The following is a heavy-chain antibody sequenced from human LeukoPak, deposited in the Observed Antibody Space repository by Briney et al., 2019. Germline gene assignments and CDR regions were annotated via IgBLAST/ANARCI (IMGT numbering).Heavy chain of an antibody. CDR3: ASIAS. V-gene: IGHV3-9*01. Sequence: LSLTCTVSGYSISSGYYWGWVRQAPGKGLEWVSGISWNSGSIGYADSVKGRFTISRDNAKNSLYLQMNSLRAEDTALYYCASIASWGQGTLVTVSS. CDR2: ISWNSGSI. CDR1: GYSISSGYY. J-gene: IGHJ4*02.